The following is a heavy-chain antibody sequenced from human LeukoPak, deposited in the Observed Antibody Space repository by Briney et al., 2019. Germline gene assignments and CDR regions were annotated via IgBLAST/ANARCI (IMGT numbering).Heavy chain of an antibody. CDR3: ASGSYYDY. D-gene: IGHD1-26*01. CDR1: GFTFSSYG. Sequence: PGRSLRLSCAASGFTFSSYGMHWVRQAPGKGLEWVAVISYDGSNKYYADSVKGRFTISRDNSKNTLYLQMNSLRAGDTAVYYCASGSYYDYWGQGTLVTVSS. J-gene: IGHJ4*02. CDR2: ISYDGSNK. V-gene: IGHV3-30*03.